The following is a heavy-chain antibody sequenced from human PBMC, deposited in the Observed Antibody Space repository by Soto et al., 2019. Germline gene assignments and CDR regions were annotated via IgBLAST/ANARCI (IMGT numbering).Heavy chain of an antibody. D-gene: IGHD3-16*02. Sequence: SETLSLTCTVSGGSLSNYYWGWIRQPPGKRPEWIGNIYYTGSTDYNPSLKSRVTISVDRSTNQFSLDLNSVTAADTAVYYCARGGLYVWGSSRSSENWFDPWGQGTLLTVSS. CDR3: ARGGLYVWGSSRSSENWFDP. CDR1: GGSLSNYY. V-gene: IGHV4-59*01. CDR2: IYYTGST. J-gene: IGHJ5*02.